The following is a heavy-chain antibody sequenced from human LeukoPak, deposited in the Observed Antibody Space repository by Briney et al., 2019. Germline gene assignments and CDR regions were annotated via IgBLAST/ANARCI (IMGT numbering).Heavy chain of an antibody. CDR3: ARDGFGSYFSLDY. V-gene: IGHV3-7*04. D-gene: IGHD3-10*01. CDR1: GFKFSDYY. J-gene: IGHJ4*02. Sequence: GSLRLSGVASGFKFSDYYMSWVRQAPGKGLEWVADIRHDGSDEYNVDSVKGRFTISRDNAKNSLFLQMNSLRAEDTAVYYCARDGFGSYFSLDYWGQGALVTVSS. CDR2: IRHDGSDE.